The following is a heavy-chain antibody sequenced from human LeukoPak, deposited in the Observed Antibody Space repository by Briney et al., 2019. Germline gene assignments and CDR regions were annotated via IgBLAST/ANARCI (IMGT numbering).Heavy chain of an antibody. D-gene: IGHD3-3*01. J-gene: IGHJ4*02. Sequence: GGSLRLSCAASGFTFSSYSMNWVRQAPGKGLERVSYISSSSSTIYYADSVKGRFTISRDNAKNSLYLQMNSLRDEDTAVYYCARDHSTFGVVTFDYWGQGTLVTVSS. CDR1: GFTFSSYS. V-gene: IGHV3-48*02. CDR2: ISSSSSTI. CDR3: ARDHSTFGVVTFDY.